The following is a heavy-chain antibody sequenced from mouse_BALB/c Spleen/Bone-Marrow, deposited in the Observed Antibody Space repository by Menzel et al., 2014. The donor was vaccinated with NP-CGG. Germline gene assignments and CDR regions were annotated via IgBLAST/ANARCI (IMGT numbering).Heavy chain of an antibody. CDR1: GFTFSSYT. J-gene: IGHJ2*01. V-gene: IGHV5-6-4*01. D-gene: IGHD4-1*01. CDR3: TREDTNWDFDY. CDR2: ISSGGSYT. Sequence: EVKLMESGGGLVKPGGSLKLSCAASGFTFSSYTMSWVRQTPEKRLEWVATISSGGSYTYYPDSVKGRFTISRDNAKNTLYLQMSSLKSEDTAMYYCTREDTNWDFDYWGQGTTLAASS.